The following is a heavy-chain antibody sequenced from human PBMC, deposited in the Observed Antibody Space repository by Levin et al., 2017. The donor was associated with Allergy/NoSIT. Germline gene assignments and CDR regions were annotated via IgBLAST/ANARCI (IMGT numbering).Heavy chain of an antibody. CDR3: AKDIAVAGGFFDY. J-gene: IGHJ4*02. CDR1: GFTFDDYT. CDR2: ISWDGGTT. Sequence: LAGGSLRLSCAASGFTFDDYTMHWVRQAPGKGLEWVSFISWDGGTTYYADSVKGRFTISRDNSKNSLYLQMNSLRTEDTALYYCAKDIAVAGGFFDYWGQGTLVTVSS. V-gene: IGHV3-43*01. D-gene: IGHD6-19*01.